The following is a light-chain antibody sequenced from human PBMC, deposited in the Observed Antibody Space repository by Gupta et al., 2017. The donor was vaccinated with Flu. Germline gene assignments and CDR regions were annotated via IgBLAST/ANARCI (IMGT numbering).Light chain of an antibody. J-gene: IGLJ2*01. CDR2: DDR. V-gene: IGLV3-21*02. Sequence: SYVLTQPPSAAVAPRQTTRIACGGNNIGSKSVHWYQQKPGQAPVLVVYDDRDRPSGIPERFSGSNSGNTATLTISRVEDGDEADFYCQVWDSSSDHPVFGGGTKLTVL. CDR3: QVWDSSSDHPV. CDR1: NIGSKS.